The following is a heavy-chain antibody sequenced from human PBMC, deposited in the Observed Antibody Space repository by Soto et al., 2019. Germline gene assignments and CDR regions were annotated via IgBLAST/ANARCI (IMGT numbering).Heavy chain of an antibody. D-gene: IGHD3-16*02. CDR3: ARQFLGELSEFDY. Sequence: SETLSLTCTVSGVSIISSSYYWGWIRKPPGKGLEWIGSIYYSGSTYYNPSLKSRVTISVDTSKNQFSLKLSSVTAADTAVYYCARQFLGELSEFDYWGQGTLVTVSS. V-gene: IGHV4-39*01. J-gene: IGHJ4*02. CDR2: IYYSGST. CDR1: GVSIISSSYY.